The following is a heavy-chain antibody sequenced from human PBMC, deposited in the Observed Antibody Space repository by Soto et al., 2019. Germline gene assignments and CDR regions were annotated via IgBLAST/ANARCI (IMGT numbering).Heavy chain of an antibody. CDR3: ARQIYDSDTGPNFQYSFDS. CDR2: IDPRYHPT. V-gene: IGHV5-10-1*01. Sequence: HGESLKISCKVSGYSFSCYWITWVRHNPGKVLEVRGRIDPRYHPTYSSPSVGGHVYSSVPKSITTVFLQWSSLRAADTAMYYCARQIYDSDTGPNFQYSFDSWGQGTPVTVYS. J-gene: IGHJ4*02. D-gene: IGHD3-22*01. CDR1: GYSFSCYW.